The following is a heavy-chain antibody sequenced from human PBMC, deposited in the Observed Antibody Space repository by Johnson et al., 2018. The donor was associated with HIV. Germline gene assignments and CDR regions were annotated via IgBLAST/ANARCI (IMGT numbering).Heavy chain of an antibody. CDR1: GFTVSNNY. Sequence: VKLVESGGGLVQPGGSLRLSCAASGFTVSNNYMSWVRQAPGTGLELVSIIYSSDNTYYADSVKGRFTLSRDSSKSTLYLQMNSLRTEDTAVYYCARDSGNDAFDIWGQGTMVTVSS. J-gene: IGHJ3*02. D-gene: IGHD4-23*01. CDR2: IYSSDNT. V-gene: IGHV3-66*02. CDR3: ARDSGNDAFDI.